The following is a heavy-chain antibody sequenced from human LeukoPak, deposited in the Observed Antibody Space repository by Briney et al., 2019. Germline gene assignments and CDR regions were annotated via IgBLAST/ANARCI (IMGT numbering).Heavy chain of an antibody. V-gene: IGHV4-34*01. CDR2: INHSGST. J-gene: IGHJ6*02. CDR1: GGSFSGYY. Sequence: SETLSLTCAVYGGSFSGYYWSWIRQPPGKGLEWIGEINHSGSTNYNPSLKSRVPLSVDTSKNQFSLKLSSVTAADTAVYYCARRNRGYSGYDKGMDVWGQGTTVTVSS. CDR3: ARRNRGYSGYDKGMDV. D-gene: IGHD5-12*01.